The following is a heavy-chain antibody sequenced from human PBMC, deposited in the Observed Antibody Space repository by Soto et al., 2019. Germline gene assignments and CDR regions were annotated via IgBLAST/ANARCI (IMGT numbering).Heavy chain of an antibody. CDR1: GFTFSSYS. Sequence: PGGSLRLSCAASGFTFSSYSMNWVRQAPGKGLEWVSYISSSSSTIYYADSVKGRFTISRDNAKNSLYLQMNSLRAEDTAVYYCARDSTVTMSPFDYWGQGTLVTVSS. V-gene: IGHV3-48*01. J-gene: IGHJ4*02. D-gene: IGHD4-17*01. CDR2: ISSSSSTI. CDR3: ARDSTVTMSPFDY.